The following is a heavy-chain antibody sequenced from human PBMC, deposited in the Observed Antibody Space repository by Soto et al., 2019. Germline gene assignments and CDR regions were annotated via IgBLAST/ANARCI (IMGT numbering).Heavy chain of an antibody. CDR1: GFTFSSYS. V-gene: IGHV3-48*01. D-gene: IGHD2-2*01. J-gene: IGHJ6*03. Sequence: EVQLVESGGGLVQPGGSLRLSCAASGFTFSSYSMNWVSQAPGKGLEWVSYISSSSSTIYYADSVKGRFTISRDNAKNSLYLHMNSLRAEDTAVYYCARSEDIVVVPAAKDYYYMDVWGKGTTVTVSS. CDR3: ARSEDIVVVPAAKDYYYMDV. CDR2: ISSSSSTI.